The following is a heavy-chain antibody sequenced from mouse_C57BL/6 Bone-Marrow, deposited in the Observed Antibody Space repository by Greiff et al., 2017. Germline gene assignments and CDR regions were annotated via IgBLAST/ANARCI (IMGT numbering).Heavy chain of an antibody. CDR3: ARIPYGSSPYWYFDV. CDR2: ISSGSSTI. CDR1: GFTFSDYG. J-gene: IGHJ1*03. Sequence: EVQLVESGGGLVKPGGSLKLSCAASGFTFSDYGMHWVRQAPEKGLEWVAYISSGSSTIYYAATVKGRFTISRDNAKNTLFLQMTSLRSEDTAMYYCARIPYGSSPYWYFDVWGTGTTVTVSS. V-gene: IGHV5-17*01. D-gene: IGHD1-1*01.